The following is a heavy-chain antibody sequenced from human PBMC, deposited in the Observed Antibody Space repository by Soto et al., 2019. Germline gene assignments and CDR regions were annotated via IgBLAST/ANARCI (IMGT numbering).Heavy chain of an antibody. D-gene: IGHD2-21*02. CDR1: GFTFSDYY. J-gene: IGHJ6*02. CDR2: ISSSGSTI. V-gene: IGHV3-11*01. Sequence: QVQLVESGGGLVKPGGSLRLSCAASGFTFSDYYMSWIRQAPGKGLEWVSYISSSGSTIYYADSVKGRFTISRDNDKNSLYLKMNSLRAEDTAVYYCARDLVAWAVVTPYYGMDVWGQGTTVTVSS. CDR3: ARDLVAWAVVTPYYGMDV.